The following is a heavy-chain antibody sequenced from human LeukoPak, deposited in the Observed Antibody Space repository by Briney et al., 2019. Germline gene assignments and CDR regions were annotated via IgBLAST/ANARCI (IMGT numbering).Heavy chain of an antibody. Sequence: GASVKVSCKASGYTFTSYGISWVRQAPGQGLEWMGWISAYNGNTNYAQKLQGRVTMTTDTSTSTAYMELRSLRSDDTAVYYCARDPSIRGWSIGSPKSFDYWGQGTLVTVSS. J-gene: IGHJ4*02. CDR3: ARDPSIRGWSIGSPKSFDY. CDR1: GYTFTSYG. V-gene: IGHV1-18*01. D-gene: IGHD6-19*01. CDR2: ISAYNGNT.